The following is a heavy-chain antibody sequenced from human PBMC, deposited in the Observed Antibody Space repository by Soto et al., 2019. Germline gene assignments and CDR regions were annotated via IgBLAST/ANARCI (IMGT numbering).Heavy chain of an antibody. CDR1: GFTFTHYW. J-gene: IGHJ4*02. CDR3: ARGLYLAYGQDY. D-gene: IGHD4-17*01. CDR2: IKSDETTT. V-gene: IGHV3-74*01. Sequence: EVQLVESGGGLVQPGGSLRLSCAASGFTFTHYWMHWVRQVPGKGPEWVSRIKSDETTTDYADSVKGRFTISRDNAKNTVYLQMSSLRAEDTAVYYCARGLYLAYGQDYWVQGMLVTVSP.